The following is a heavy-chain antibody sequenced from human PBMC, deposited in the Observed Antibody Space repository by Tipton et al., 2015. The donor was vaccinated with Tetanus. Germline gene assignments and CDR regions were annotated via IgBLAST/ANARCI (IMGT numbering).Heavy chain of an antibody. D-gene: IGHD3-3*01. CDR3: ASRVRGPAAY. V-gene: IGHV4-4*02. CDR1: GDSISSDNW. Sequence: SLRLSCTVSGDSISSDNWWSWVRQPPGRGLEGIGEIYHSGATNYTSSLKSRVAISVYKSRNQFSLQVNSVTAAETAFYYCASRVRGPAAYWGQGILATVSS. CDR2: IYHSGAT. J-gene: IGHJ4*02.